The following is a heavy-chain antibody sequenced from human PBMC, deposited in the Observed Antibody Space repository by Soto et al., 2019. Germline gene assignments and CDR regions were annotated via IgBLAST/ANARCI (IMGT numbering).Heavy chain of an antibody. CDR2: IRSKAYGGTT. V-gene: IGHV3-49*04. D-gene: IGHD3-22*01. J-gene: IGHJ4*02. CDR3: TRACLSRYYYDSSGYYYFDY. CDR1: GFTFGDYA. Sequence: GGSLRLSCTASGFTFGDYAMSWVRQAPGKGLEWVGFIRSKAYGGTTEYAASVKGRFTISRDDSKSMAYLQMNSLKTEDTAVYYCTRACLSRYYYDSSGYYYFDYWGQGTLVTVSS.